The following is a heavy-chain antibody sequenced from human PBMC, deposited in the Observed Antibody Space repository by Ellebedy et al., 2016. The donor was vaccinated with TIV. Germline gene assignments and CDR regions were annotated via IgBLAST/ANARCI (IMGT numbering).Heavy chain of an antibody. D-gene: IGHD2-2*01. J-gene: IGHJ4*02. CDR2: MSPNSGNT. Sequence: ASVKVSXXASGYTFTSFDINWVRQATGQGLEWMGWMSPNSGNTGYAQKFQGRVTMTRNTSISTAYMELSSLSSEDTAVYYCARLPSRCSSTSCYSDYWGQGTLVTVSS. CDR1: GYTFTSFD. V-gene: IGHV1-8*01. CDR3: ARLPSRCSSTSCYSDY.